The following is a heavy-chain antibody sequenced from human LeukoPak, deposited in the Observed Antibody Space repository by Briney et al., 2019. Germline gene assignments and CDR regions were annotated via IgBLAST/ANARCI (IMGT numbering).Heavy chain of an antibody. CDR2: ISGSGGST. V-gene: IGHV3-23*01. Sequence: GGSLRLSCAASGFTFSSYAMSWVRQAPGKGLEWVSAISGSGGSTYYADSVKGRFTISRDNSKNTLYLQMNSLRAEDAAVYYCAKVEENWGSFDYWGQGTLVTVSS. D-gene: IGHD7-27*01. CDR1: GFTFSSYA. CDR3: AKVEENWGSFDY. J-gene: IGHJ4*02.